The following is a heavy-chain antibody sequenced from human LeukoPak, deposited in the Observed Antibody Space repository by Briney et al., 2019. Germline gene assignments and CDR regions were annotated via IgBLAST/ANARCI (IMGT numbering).Heavy chain of an antibody. J-gene: IGHJ4*02. CDR2: ISYDGSNK. CDR3: ARDSRAAGLAFDY. D-gene: IGHD3-10*01. V-gene: IGHV3-30*04. CDR1: GFTFSSYA. Sequence: GGSLRLSCAASGFTFSSYAMHWVRQAPGKGLEWVVVISYDGSNKYYADSVKGRFTISRDNSKNTLYLQMNSPRAEDTAVYYCARDSRAAGLAFDYWGQGTLVTVSS.